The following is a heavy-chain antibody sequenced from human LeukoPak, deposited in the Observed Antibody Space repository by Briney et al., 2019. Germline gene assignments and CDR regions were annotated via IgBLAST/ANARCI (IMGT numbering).Heavy chain of an antibody. Sequence: SETLSLTCTVSGYSISSGYYWSWIRQPPGKGLEWIGEINHSGSTNYNPSLKSRVTISVDTSKNQFSLKLSSVTAADTAVYYCAKPGSYKYFDYWGQGTLVTVSS. CDR1: GYSISSGYY. CDR3: AKPGSYKYFDY. J-gene: IGHJ4*02. D-gene: IGHD3-10*01. CDR2: INHSGST. V-gene: IGHV4-38-2*02.